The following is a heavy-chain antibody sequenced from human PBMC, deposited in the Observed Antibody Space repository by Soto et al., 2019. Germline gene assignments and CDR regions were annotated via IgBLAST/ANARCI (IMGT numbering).Heavy chain of an antibody. CDR2: ISAYNGNT. CDR3: AREGSTWFDP. CDR1: GYTFTSYG. Sequence: ASVKVSCKASGYTFTSYGISWVRQAPGQGLEWMGWISAYNGNTNYAQKLQGRVTMTKDTSTSTTYKELRSLRSDYTAVYYCAREGSTWFDPWGQATLVTVSS. V-gene: IGHV1-18*01. D-gene: IGHD1-26*01. J-gene: IGHJ5*02.